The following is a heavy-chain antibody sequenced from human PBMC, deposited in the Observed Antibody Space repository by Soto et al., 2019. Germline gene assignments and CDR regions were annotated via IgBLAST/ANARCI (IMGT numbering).Heavy chain of an antibody. CDR1: GYTFTSSD. Sequence: QVQLLQSGAEVKKPGASVKVSCKASGYTFTSSDINWLRQATGQGLGWMGWMNPNSGNTGYAQTFQGRVTMTSNTSISTAYMELSSLRSEDMAVYYCARSTNDYGDRHWGKGTLVTVSP. CDR2: MNPNSGNT. D-gene: IGHD4-17*01. V-gene: IGHV1-8*01. J-gene: IGHJ4*02. CDR3: ARSTNDYGDRH.